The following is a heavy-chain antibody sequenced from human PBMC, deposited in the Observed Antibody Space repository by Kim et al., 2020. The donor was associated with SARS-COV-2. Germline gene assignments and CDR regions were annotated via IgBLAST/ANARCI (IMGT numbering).Heavy chain of an antibody. CDR3: ARGGELEPPSDAFDI. CDR1: GYTFSSYS. Sequence: ASVKVSCKASGYTFSSYSMNWVRQAPGQGLEWMGRINPSVGSTSYAQKFQGRVTMTRDTSPSTVYMELSSLRSEDTAVYYCARGGELEPPSDAFDIWGQETMVTVSS. CDR2: INPSVGST. V-gene: IGHV1-46*01. J-gene: IGHJ3*02. D-gene: IGHD1-1*01.